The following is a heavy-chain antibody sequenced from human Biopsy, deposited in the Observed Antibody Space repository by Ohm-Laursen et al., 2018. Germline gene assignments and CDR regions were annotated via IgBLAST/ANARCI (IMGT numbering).Heavy chain of an antibody. V-gene: IGHV1-2*07. D-gene: IGHD3-3*01. J-gene: IGHJ6*02. Sequence: SSVKVSCKASGYTFIDYYIHWVRQAPGQGLEWMGWVNPNNGDKKFAPDFQGRLTMTRDKSISAAYMELIRLRSDDTAVYYCARGPLGPLLEWLLFQTSIDVWGQGTTVTVSS. CDR2: VNPNNGDK. CDR1: GYTFIDYY. CDR3: ARGPLGPLLEWLLFQTSIDV.